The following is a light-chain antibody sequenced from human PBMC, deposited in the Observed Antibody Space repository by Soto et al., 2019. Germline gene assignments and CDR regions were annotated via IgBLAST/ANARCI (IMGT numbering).Light chain of an antibody. CDR1: SSNIGAEYD. CDR2: GNN. Sequence: SVLTQPPSVSGTPGQSISISCTGTSSNIGAEYDVHWYQQLPGTAPRLLIFGNNVRPSGVPDRFSGSKSGTSASLAITGLQAEDEAIYYCQSYDSSLTTAIFGAGTKLTVL. CDR3: QSYDSSLTTAI. V-gene: IGLV1-40*01. J-gene: IGLJ2*01.